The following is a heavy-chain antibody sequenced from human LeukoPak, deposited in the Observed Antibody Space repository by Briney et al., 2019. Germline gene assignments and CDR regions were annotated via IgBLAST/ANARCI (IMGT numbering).Heavy chain of an antibody. J-gene: IGHJ4*02. V-gene: IGHV3-21*01. CDR3: ARDQAKDIVVVPAAEY. D-gene: IGHD2-2*01. CDR2: ISSSSSYI. CDR1: GFTFSSYS. Sequence: PGGSLRLSCAASGFTFSSYSMNWVRQAPGKGLEWVSSISSSSSYIYYADSVKGRFTISRDNAKNSLYLQMNSLRAEDTAVYYCARDQAKDIVVVPAAEYWGQGTLVTVSS.